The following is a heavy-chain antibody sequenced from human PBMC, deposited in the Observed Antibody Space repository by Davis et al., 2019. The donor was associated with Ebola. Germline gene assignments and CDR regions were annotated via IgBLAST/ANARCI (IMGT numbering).Heavy chain of an antibody. Sequence: PGGSLRLSCAASGFTFGDYAMHWGRQAQGKGLEWVSGISWNSGSIGYADSVKGRFTISRDNAKNSLYLQMNSLRAEDTAVYYCARAGGKVVPAAIRYYGMDVWGQGTTVTVSS. CDR1: GFTFGDYA. CDR2: ISWNSGSI. CDR3: ARAGGKVVPAAIRYYGMDV. J-gene: IGHJ6*02. V-gene: IGHV3-9*01. D-gene: IGHD2-2*02.